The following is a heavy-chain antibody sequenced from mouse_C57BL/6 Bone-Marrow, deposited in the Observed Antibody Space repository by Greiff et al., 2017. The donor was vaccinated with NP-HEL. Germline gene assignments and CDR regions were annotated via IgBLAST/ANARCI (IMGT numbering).Heavy chain of an antibody. CDR2: ISSGGDYI. V-gene: IGHV5-9-1*02. CDR1: GFTFSSYA. D-gene: IGHD1-1*01. Sequence: DVMLVESGEGLVKPGGSLKLSCAASGFTFSSYAMSWVRQTPEKRLEWVAYISSGGDYIYYAATVKGRFTISRDNARNTLYLQMSSLKSEDTAMYYCTRDSTTVVALDYWGQGTTLTVSS. J-gene: IGHJ2*01. CDR3: TRDSTTVVALDY.